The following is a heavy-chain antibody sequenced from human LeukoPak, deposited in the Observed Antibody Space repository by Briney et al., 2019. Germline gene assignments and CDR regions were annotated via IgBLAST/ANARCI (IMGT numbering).Heavy chain of an antibody. D-gene: IGHD6-13*01. J-gene: IGHJ4*02. CDR2: IRYDGSNK. V-gene: IGHV3-30*02. CDR3: AKDRTMAADGTYFDY. Sequence: PGVSLRLSCAASGFTFSSFGMHWVRQAPGKGLEWISFIRYDGSNKYYTDSVKGRFTISRDNSQNTLYLQMNSLRTEDTALYFCAKDRTMAADGTYFDYWGQGTLVTVSS. CDR1: GFTFSSFG.